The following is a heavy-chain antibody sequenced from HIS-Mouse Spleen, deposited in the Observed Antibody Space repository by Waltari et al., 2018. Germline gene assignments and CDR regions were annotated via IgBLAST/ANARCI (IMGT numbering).Heavy chain of an antibody. CDR3: ARDRYWYFDL. CDR1: GYPFTGYY. V-gene: IGHV1-2*02. J-gene: IGHJ2*01. Sequence: QVQLVQSGAEVTNPGASVTVSCKASGYPFTGYYLHWVRQAPGQGLEWMGWINPNSGGTNYAQKFQGRVTMTRDTSISTAYMELSRLRSDDTAVYYCARDRYWYFDLWGRGTLVTVSS. CDR2: INPNSGGT.